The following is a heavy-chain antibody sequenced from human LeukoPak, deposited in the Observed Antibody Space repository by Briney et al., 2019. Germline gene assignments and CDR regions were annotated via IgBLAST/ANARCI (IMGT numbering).Heavy chain of an antibody. V-gene: IGHV3-30-3*01. CDR1: GFTFSSYA. CDR3: ARAETGYCSGGSCYNPFDY. Sequence: GGSLRLSCAASGFTFSSYAMHWVRQAPGKRLEWVAVISYDGSNKYYADSVKGRFTISRDNSENTLYLQMNSLRAEDTAVYYCARAETGYCSGGSCYNPFDYWGQGTLVTVSS. CDR2: ISYDGSNK. J-gene: IGHJ4*02. D-gene: IGHD2-15*01.